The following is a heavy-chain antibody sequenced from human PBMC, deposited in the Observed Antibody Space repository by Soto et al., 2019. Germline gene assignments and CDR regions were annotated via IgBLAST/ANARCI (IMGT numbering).Heavy chain of an antibody. D-gene: IGHD3-22*01. CDR1: GFTFSSYA. CDR3: AKGYYDSSGYYRRPLVYYGMDV. CDR2: ISGSGGST. J-gene: IGHJ6*02. V-gene: IGHV3-23*01. Sequence: EVQLLESGGGLVQPGGSLRLSCAASGFTFSSYAMSWVRQAPGKGLEWVSAISGSGGSTYYADSVKGRFTISRDNSKNTLYLQMNSLRAEDTAVYYCAKGYYDSSGYYRRPLVYYGMDVWGQGTTVTVSS.